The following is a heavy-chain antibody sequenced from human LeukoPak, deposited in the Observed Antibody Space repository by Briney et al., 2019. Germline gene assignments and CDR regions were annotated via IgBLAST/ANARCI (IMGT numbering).Heavy chain of an antibody. D-gene: IGHD6-13*01. CDR2: INPNSGGT. Sequence: ASVKVSCKASGYTFTGYYMRWVRQAPGQGLEWMGWINPNSGGTNYAQKFQGRVTMTRDTSISTAYMELSRLRSDDTAVYYCASVDSSSWFVDAFDIWGQGTMVTVSS. CDR1: GYTFTGYY. V-gene: IGHV1-2*02. J-gene: IGHJ3*02. CDR3: ASVDSSSWFVDAFDI.